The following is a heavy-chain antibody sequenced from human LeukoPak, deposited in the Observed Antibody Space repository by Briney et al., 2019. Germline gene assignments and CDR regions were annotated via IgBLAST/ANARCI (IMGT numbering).Heavy chain of an antibody. D-gene: IGHD6-6*01. CDR1: VGIFSSYA. CDR2: DIPIFGTA. J-gene: IGHJ6*03. V-gene: IGHV1-69*05. CDR3: ARVIAARPARHTYYSMDL. Sequence: SVKVLCKSSVGIFSSYAISWVRRARGQGLEGMGGDIPIFGTANYAQKFQGRVTITTDESTSPAYMELSSLRSEDTAVFHCARVIAARPARHTYYSMDLWGKGTTVTVSS.